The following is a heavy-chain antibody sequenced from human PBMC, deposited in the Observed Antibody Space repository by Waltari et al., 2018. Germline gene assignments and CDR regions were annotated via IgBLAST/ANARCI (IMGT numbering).Heavy chain of an antibody. CDR1: GGSISSHY. D-gene: IGHD6-19*01. CDR3: ARLSPRYSSFDY. Sequence: QVQLQESGPGLVKPSATLSLTCTDSGGSISSHYWSWPRQPPGKGLEWIGYIYYSGSTNYNPSLKSRVTISVDTSKNQFSLKLSSVTAADTAVYYCARLSPRYSSFDYWGQGTLVTVSS. J-gene: IGHJ4*02. V-gene: IGHV4-59*11. CDR2: IYYSGST.